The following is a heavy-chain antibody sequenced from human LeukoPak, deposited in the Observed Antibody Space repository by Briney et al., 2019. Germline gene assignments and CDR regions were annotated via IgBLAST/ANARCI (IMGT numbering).Heavy chain of an antibody. Sequence: ASVKVSCKASGYTFTSYGISWVRQAPGQGLEWMGMINPSGGGTSYAQKFQGRVTMTRDTSTRTVYMEVSSLKPEDTAVYYCARQGAYSSAIGMGYWGQGTLVTVSS. J-gene: IGHJ4*02. V-gene: IGHV1-46*01. D-gene: IGHD6-19*01. CDR2: INPSGGGT. CDR3: ARQGAYSSAIGMGY. CDR1: GYTFTSYG.